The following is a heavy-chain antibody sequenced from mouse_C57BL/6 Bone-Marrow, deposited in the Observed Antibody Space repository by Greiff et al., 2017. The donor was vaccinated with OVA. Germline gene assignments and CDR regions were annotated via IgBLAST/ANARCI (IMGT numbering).Heavy chain of an antibody. CDR1: GYTFTSYW. Sequence: QVQLKQSGAELVKPGASVKLSCKASGYTFTSYWMHWVKQRPGQGLEWIGMIHPNSGSTNYNEKFKSKATLTVDKSSSTAYMQLSSLTSEDSAVYYCARYPYYDGGGDYAMDYWGQGTSVTVSS. V-gene: IGHV1-64*01. CDR2: IHPNSGST. CDR3: ARYPYYDGGGDYAMDY. D-gene: IGHD1-1*01. J-gene: IGHJ4*01.